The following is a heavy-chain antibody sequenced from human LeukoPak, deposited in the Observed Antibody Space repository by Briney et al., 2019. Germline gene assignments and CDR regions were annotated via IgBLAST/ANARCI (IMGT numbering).Heavy chain of an antibody. J-gene: IGHJ6*02. D-gene: IGHD2-2*01. CDR1: GGTFSSYA. Sequence: SVKVSCKASGGTFSSYAISWVRQAPGQGLEWMGGIIPIFGTANYAQKFQGRVTITADESTSTAYMELSSLRSEDTAVYYCAREERCGSTSRYAHYYYYGMDVWGQGTTVTVSS. CDR2: IIPIFGTA. CDR3: AREERCGSTSRYAHYYYYGMDV. V-gene: IGHV1-69*01.